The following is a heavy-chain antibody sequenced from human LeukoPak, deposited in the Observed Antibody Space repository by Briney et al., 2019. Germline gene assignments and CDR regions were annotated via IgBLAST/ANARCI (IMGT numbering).Heavy chain of an antibody. CDR3: ATGSSSWYGYYFDY. V-gene: IGHV1-69*05. CDR1: GYTFTSYY. J-gene: IGHJ4*02. CDR2: IIPIFGTA. Sequence: SVKVSCKASGYTFTSYYMHWVRQAPGQGLEWMGGIIPIFGTANYAQKFQGRVTITTDESTSTAYMELSSLRSEDTAVYYCATGSSSWYGYYFDYWGQGTLVTVSS. D-gene: IGHD6-13*01.